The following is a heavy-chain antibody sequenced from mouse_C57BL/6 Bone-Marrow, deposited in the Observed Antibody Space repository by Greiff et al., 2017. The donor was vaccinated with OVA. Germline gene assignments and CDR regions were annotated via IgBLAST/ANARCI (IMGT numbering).Heavy chain of an antibody. CDR1: GYTFTSYW. V-gene: IGHV1-7*01. CDR3: ARWYYAMDY. CDR2: INPSSGYT. Sequence: VKLMESGADLAKPGASVKLSCKASGYTFTSYWMHWVKQRPGQGLEWIGYINPSSGYTKYTQKCKDQATLTADKSSSTDYMQLSSLTYEDSAVYYCARWYYAMDYGGQGTSVTVTS. J-gene: IGHJ4*01.